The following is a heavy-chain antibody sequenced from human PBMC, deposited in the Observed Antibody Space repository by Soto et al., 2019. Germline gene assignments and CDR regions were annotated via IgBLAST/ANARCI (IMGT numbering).Heavy chain of an antibody. CDR3: ARGLNDYGSGSYYYYYGLDV. D-gene: IGHD3-10*01. V-gene: IGHV4-30-4*01. Sequence: SETLSLTCTVSGGSISSGDYYWSWIRQPPGKGLEWIGYIFYSGTTYHNPSLKSRVTISIDTSKNQFSLKLSSVTAADAAVYYCARGLNDYGSGSYYYYYGLDVWGQGTTVTVSS. CDR2: IFYSGTT. J-gene: IGHJ6*02. CDR1: GGSISSGDYY.